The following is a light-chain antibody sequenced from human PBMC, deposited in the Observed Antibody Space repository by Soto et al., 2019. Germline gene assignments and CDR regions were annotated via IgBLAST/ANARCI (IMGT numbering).Light chain of an antibody. CDR2: DVS. J-gene: IGLJ1*01. Sequence: QSVLTQSAPVSGSPGQSITISCTGTSSDVGGYNYVSWYQQHPGKAPKLMIYDVSNRPSGVSNRFSGSKSGNTASLTISGLQAEDEADYYCSSYTSSSTRVFGTGTKLTVL. V-gene: IGLV2-14*01. CDR1: SSDVGGYNY. CDR3: SSYTSSSTRV.